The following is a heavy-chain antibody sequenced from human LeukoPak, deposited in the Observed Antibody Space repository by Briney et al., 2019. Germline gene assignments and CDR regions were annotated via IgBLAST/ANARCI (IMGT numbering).Heavy chain of an antibody. CDR3: ARDSYGGY. J-gene: IGHJ4*02. CDR2: IYTGGST. CDR1: GFTVSSNY. V-gene: IGHV3-53*01. Sequence: GGSLRLSCAASGFTVSSNYMSWVRQAPGKGLEWVSVIYTGGSTYYADSVKGRFTISRDNFKNTLYLQMNSLRVDDTAMYYCARDSYGGYWGQGTLVTVSS. D-gene: IGHD2-21*01.